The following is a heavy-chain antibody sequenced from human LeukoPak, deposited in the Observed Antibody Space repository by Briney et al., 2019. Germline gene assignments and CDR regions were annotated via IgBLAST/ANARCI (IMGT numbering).Heavy chain of an antibody. J-gene: IGHJ3*02. CDR1: GGSISSYY. V-gene: IGHV4-59*01. CDR3: ARYAERYSSSWYFLAFDI. Sequence: SEILSLTCTVSGGSISSYYWSWIRQPPGKGLEWIGYIYYSGSTNYNPSLKSRVTISVDTSKNQFSLKLSSVTAADTAVYYCARYAERYSSSWYFLAFDIWGQGTMVTVSS. CDR2: IYYSGST. D-gene: IGHD6-13*01.